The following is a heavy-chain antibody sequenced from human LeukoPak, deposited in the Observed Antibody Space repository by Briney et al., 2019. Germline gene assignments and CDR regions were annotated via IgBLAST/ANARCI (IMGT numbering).Heavy chain of an antibody. V-gene: IGHV4-59*12. CDR3: ARGYVGGIAAAGTFGWFDP. CDR2: IYFSGST. D-gene: IGHD6-13*01. Sequence: DPSETLSLTCTVSGGSISSYFWSWIRQPPGKGLEWIGHIYFSGSTNYNPSLKSRVTISVDTSKNQFSLKLSSVTAADTAVYYCARGYVGGIAAAGTFGWFDPWGQGTLVTVSS. J-gene: IGHJ5*02. CDR1: GGSISSYF.